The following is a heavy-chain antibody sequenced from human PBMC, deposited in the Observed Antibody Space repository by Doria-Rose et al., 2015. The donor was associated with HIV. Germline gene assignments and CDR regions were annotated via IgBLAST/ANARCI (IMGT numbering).Heavy chain of an antibody. CDR3: ARVGNWGVAFDI. J-gene: IGHJ3*02. CDR1: GFTFSTYP. Sequence: QVQLQESGGGLVQPGRSLRISCAASGFTFSTYPMHWVRQAPGKGLEWVALLSYDGTHANYADSVKGRFVISRDNYKDTLYLQLNNLRAEDSALYYCARVGNWGVAFDIWGQGTMVTVSS. CDR2: LSYDGTHA. D-gene: IGHD7-27*01. V-gene: IGHV3-30*09.